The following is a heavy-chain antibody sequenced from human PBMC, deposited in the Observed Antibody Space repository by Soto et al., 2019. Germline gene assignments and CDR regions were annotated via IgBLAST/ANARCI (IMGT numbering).Heavy chain of an antibody. CDR1: GGFVSSSSYS. CDR2: MYSSENT. CDR3: ARLNGHCISTNCHGYYGMDV. Sequence: PSETLSLTCSVSGGFVSSSSYSWGWIRQSPGKGLEWIGTMYSSENTYYNPSLLSRVTISVDTSKNEFSLRLSSVTAADTAVYYCARLNGHCISTNCHGYYGMDVWGQGTTVTVSS. D-gene: IGHD2-2*03. J-gene: IGHJ6*02. V-gene: IGHV4-39*01.